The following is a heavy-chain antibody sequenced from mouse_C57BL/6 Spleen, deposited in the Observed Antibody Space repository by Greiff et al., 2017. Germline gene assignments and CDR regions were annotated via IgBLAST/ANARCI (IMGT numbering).Heavy chain of an antibody. Sequence: VQLQQSGPELVKPGASVKISCKASGYSFTGYYMNWVKQSPEKSLEWIGEINPSTGGTTYNQKFKAKATLTVDKSSSTAYMQLKSLTSEDSAVYYCARSRRSQATDYFDYWGQGTTLTVSS. CDR1: GYSFTGYY. CDR3: ARSRRSQATDYFDY. J-gene: IGHJ2*01. V-gene: IGHV1-42*01. D-gene: IGHD3-2*02. CDR2: INPSTGGT.